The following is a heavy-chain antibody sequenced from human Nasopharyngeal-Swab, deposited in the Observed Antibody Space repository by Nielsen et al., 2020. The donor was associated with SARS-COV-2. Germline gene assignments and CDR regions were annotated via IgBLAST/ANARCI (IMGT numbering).Heavy chain of an antibody. CDR3: ASTDCSGGSCYSHCYYYMDV. D-gene: IGHD2-15*01. V-gene: IGHV4-59*01. J-gene: IGHJ6*03. CDR2: IYYSGST. Sequence: WIRQPPGKGLEWIGYIYYSGSTSYNPSLKSRVTISVDTSKNQFSLKLSSVTAADTAVYYCASTDCSGGSCYSHCYYYMDVWGKGTTVTVSS.